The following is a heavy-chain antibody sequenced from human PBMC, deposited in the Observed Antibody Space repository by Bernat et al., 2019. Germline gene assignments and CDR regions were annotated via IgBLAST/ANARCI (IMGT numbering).Heavy chain of an antibody. CDR3: ARKRDYSYGMDV. Sequence: QEQLVQSGAEVKNPGASVRLSCKASGYTFSSHYMHWVRQAPGQGLEWMGISRPSGGSTTYAQRFQGRVTMTRDTSTSTAYMELSGLTSEDTAVYYCARKRDYSYGMDVWGQGTTVTVSS. J-gene: IGHJ6*02. V-gene: IGHV1-46*01. CDR1: GYTFSSHY. CDR2: SRPSGGST.